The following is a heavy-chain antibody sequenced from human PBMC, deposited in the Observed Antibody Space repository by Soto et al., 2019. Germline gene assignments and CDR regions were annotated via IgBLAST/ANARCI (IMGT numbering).Heavy chain of an antibody. CDR3: VRDPDALDV. D-gene: IGHD2-2*01. J-gene: IGHJ6*04. Sequence: PGGSLRLSCAASGFTFSSYSMNWVRQAPGKGLEWVAYIRSSGSPIYYADFVEGRFTISRDNVKNSLSLQMNSLRVDDTAVYYCVRDPDALDVWGEGTTVTVSS. V-gene: IGHV3-48*01. CDR2: IRSSGSPI. CDR1: GFTFSSYS.